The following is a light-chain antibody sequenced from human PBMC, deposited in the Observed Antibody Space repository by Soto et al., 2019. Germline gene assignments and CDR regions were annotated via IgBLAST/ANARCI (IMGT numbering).Light chain of an antibody. CDR3: QQYGSSSWT. CDR2: DAS. V-gene: IGKV3-20*01. Sequence: EIVLTQSPGTLSLSPGERATLSCRASQSVSSNYLAWYQQKPGQAPMLLIYDASSRATGIPDRFSGSGSGTDFSLTISRLEPEDFAVYYCQQYGSSSWTFGQGTKVEIK. CDR1: QSVSSNY. J-gene: IGKJ1*01.